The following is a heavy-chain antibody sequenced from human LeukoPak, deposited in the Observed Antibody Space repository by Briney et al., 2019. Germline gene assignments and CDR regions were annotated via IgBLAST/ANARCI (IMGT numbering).Heavy chain of an antibody. J-gene: IGHJ4*02. CDR3: AVFYGSGSSYFDY. CDR2: ISSSGSTI. Sequence: GGSLRLSCAASGFTFSSYEMNWVRQAPGKGLEWVSYISSSGSTIYYADSVKGRFTISRDNAKNSLYLQMNSLRAEDTAVYYCAVFYGSGSSYFDYWGQGTLVTVSS. CDR1: GFTFSSYE. D-gene: IGHD3-10*01. V-gene: IGHV3-48*03.